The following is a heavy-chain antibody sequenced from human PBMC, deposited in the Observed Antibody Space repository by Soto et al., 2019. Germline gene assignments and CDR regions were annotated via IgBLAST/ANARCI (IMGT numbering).Heavy chain of an antibody. CDR1: GFTFSSYE. D-gene: IGHD6-13*01. Sequence: GGSLRLSCAASGFTFSSYEMNWVRQAPGKGLEWVSYISSSGSTIYYADSVKGRFTISRDNAKNSLYLQMNSLRAEDTAVYYCAREGGSSSWPNYYYYYGMDVWGQGTTVSVSS. V-gene: IGHV3-48*03. CDR3: AREGGSSSWPNYYYYYGMDV. CDR2: ISSSGSTI. J-gene: IGHJ6*02.